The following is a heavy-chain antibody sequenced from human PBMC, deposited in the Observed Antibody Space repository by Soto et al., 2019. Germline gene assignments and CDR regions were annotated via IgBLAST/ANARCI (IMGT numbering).Heavy chain of an antibody. CDR1: GGSISSSRYY. D-gene: IGHD3-3*01. CDR3: ARAGIWSGYHNWFDP. CDR2: IYYSGST. Sequence: SETLSLTCTVSGGSISSSRYYWGWIRQPPGKGLEWIGSIYYSGSTYYNPPLKSRVTISVDTSKNQFSLKLSSVTAADTAVYYCARAGIWSGYHNWFDPWGQGTLVTVSS. J-gene: IGHJ5*02. V-gene: IGHV4-39*01.